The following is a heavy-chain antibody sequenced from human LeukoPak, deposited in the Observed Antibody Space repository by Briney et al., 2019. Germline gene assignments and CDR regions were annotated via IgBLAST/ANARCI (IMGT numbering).Heavy chain of an antibody. CDR1: GGSFSGYY. CDR3: ARGPPADYYDSSGYLLFDY. D-gene: IGHD3-22*01. Sequence: SETLSLTCAVYGGSFSGYYWSWIRQPPGKGLEWIGEINHSGSTNYNPSLKSRVTISVDTSKNQFSLKLNSVTAADTAVYYCARGPPADYYDSSGYLLFDYWGQGTLVTVSS. V-gene: IGHV4-34*01. CDR2: INHSGST. J-gene: IGHJ4*02.